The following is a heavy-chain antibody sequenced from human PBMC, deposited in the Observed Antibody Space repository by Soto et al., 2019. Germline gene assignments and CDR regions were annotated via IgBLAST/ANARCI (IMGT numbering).Heavy chain of an antibody. CDR1: GYSFTSYW. Sequence: GESLKISCKGSGYSFTSYWIGWVRQMPGKGLEWVGIIYPGDPDTRYSPSFQGQVTISADKSISTAYLQWSSLKASDTAMYYCARQPEGGDPYYYYGMDVWGQGPTVTVSS. CDR3: ARQPEGGDPYYYYGMDV. V-gene: IGHV5-51*01. J-gene: IGHJ6*02. CDR2: IYPGDPDT. D-gene: IGHD2-21*02.